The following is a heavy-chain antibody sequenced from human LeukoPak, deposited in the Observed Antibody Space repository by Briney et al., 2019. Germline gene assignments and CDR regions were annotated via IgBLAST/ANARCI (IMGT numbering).Heavy chain of an antibody. Sequence: AGGSLRLSCAATGLSVSSNFISWVRQAPGKGLEWVSVIYGGGSTYYADSVKGRFTISRDTPKNTLYLQMNSLRVEDTAVYYCASWPVGWYGEDSWGQGTLVTVSS. D-gene: IGHD6-19*01. V-gene: IGHV3-53*01. CDR2: IYGGGST. J-gene: IGHJ4*02. CDR1: GLSVSSNF. CDR3: ASWPVGWYGEDS.